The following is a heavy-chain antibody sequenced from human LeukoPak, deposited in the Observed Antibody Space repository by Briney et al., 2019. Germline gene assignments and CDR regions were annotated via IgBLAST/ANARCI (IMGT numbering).Heavy chain of an antibody. D-gene: IGHD6-19*01. CDR2: ISAYNGNT. V-gene: IGHV1-18*01. J-gene: IGHJ6*02. Sequence: ASVKVSCKASGYTFTSYGISWVRQAPGQGLEWMGWISAYNGNTNYAQKLQGRVTMTTDTSTSTAYMELRSLRSDDTAVYYCARDAGGIAVAGTRAIYYYGMDVWGQGTTVTVSS. CDR3: ARDAGGIAVAGTRAIYYYGMDV. CDR1: GYTFTSYG.